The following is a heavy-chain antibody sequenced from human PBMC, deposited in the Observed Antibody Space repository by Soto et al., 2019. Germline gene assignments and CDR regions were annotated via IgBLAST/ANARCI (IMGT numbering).Heavy chain of an antibody. J-gene: IGHJ6*03. CDR2: ISAYNGNT. V-gene: IGHV1-18*01. Sequence: QVQLVQSGAEVKKPGASVKVSCKASGYTFTSYGISWVRQAPGQGLEWLGWISAYNGNTNYAWKLQGRVTMTTDTSTSTAYMELRSLRSDATAVYYCARDLDPTSRWMGIAAAGVPSYYMDVWGKGTTVTVSS. CDR3: ARDLDPTSRWMGIAAAGVPSYYMDV. CDR1: GYTFTSYG. D-gene: IGHD6-13*01.